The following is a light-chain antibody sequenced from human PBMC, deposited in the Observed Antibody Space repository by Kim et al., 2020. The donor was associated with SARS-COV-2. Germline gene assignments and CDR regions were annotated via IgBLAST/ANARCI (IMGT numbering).Light chain of an antibody. Sequence: DIQMTQSPSSLSASVGDRVTITCRASQGISNYLAWYQQKPGKVPKLLIYAASTLQSGVPSRFSGSGSGTDFTLTISSLQPEDVATYYCQKYNSAPQWTFGRGTKVDIK. CDR2: AAS. CDR1: QGISNY. CDR3: QKYNSAPQWT. J-gene: IGKJ1*01. V-gene: IGKV1-27*01.